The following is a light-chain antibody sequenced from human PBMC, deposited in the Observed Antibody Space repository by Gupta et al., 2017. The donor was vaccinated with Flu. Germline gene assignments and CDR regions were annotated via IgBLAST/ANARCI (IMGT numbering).Light chain of an antibody. Sequence: QSALTQPPSASGSPGQSVTISCTGTSSDVGGYNYVSWYQQHPGKAPKLMIYEVSKRPSGVPDRFSGSKSGKTASLTVSGLQAEDGADYYCSSYAGSNNFEVFGGGTKLTVV. V-gene: IGLV2-8*01. CDR3: SSYAGSNNFEV. J-gene: IGLJ3*02. CDR1: SSDVGGYNY. CDR2: EVS.